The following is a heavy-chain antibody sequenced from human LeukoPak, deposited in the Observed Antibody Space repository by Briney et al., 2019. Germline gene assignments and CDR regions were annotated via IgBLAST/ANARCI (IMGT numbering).Heavy chain of an antibody. V-gene: IGHV1-69*06. CDR3: ARALSPQPSAYCSGGSCYYPYYGMDV. D-gene: IGHD2-15*01. Sequence: GASVWVSCKASGGTFSSYTISWVRQTPGQGVEWRGGIIPIFGTANYAQKFQGRVTITADKSTSTAYMELSSLRSEDTAVYYCARALSPQPSAYCSGGSCYYPYYGMDVWGKGTTVTVSS. J-gene: IGHJ6*04. CDR2: IIPIFGTA. CDR1: GGTFSSYT.